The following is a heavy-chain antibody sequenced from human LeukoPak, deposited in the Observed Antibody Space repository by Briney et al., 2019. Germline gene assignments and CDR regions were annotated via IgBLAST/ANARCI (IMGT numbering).Heavy chain of an antibody. CDR1: GFTFSSYE. Sequence: PGGSLRLSCAASGFTFSSYEMNWVRQAPGKGLEWVSYISGSGSTIYYADSVKGRFTISRDNAKNSLYLQMNSLRAEDTAVYYCARVLPGIAVAGTGVDYWGQGTLVTVSS. J-gene: IGHJ4*02. V-gene: IGHV3-48*03. CDR3: ARVLPGIAVAGTGVDY. D-gene: IGHD6-19*01. CDR2: ISGSGSTI.